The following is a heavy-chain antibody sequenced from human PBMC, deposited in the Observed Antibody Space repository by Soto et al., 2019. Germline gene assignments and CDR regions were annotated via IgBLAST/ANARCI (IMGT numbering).Heavy chain of an antibody. D-gene: IGHD5-12*01. CDR1: GGSISSGDYY. CDR2: IYYSGST. CDR3: ARHGDGYNYGTFTGFDY. V-gene: IGHV4-30-4*01. J-gene: IGHJ4*02. Sequence: SETLSLTCTVSGGSISSGDYYWSWIRQPPGKGLEWIGYIYYSGSTYYNPSLKSRVTISVDTSKNQFSLKLNSVTAADTAVYYCARHGDGYNYGTFTGFDYWGQGTLVTVSS.